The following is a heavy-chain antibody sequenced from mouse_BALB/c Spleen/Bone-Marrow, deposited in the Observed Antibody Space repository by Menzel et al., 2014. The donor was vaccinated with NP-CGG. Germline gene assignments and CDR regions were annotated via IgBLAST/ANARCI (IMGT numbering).Heavy chain of an antibody. V-gene: IGHV14-3*02. CDR1: GFNIKDTY. CDR3: ASLTGTSDY. D-gene: IGHD4-1*01. J-gene: IGHJ2*01. Sequence: EVQVVESGTDLVKPGASVKLSCTASGFNIKDTYMHWVKQRPEQGLDWIGRIDPASGNIQYDPKFQGRAAITADTSSNTAYLQLSSLTSEDTAVYYCASLTGTSDYWGQGTPLTVSS. CDR2: IDPASGNI.